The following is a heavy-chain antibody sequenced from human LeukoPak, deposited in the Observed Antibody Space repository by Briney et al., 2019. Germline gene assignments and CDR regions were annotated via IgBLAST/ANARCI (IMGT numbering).Heavy chain of an antibody. CDR1: GGSISSSNW. CDR2: IYHSGST. CDR3: ARGEEYYYDSSGYYSPNYYYGMDV. D-gene: IGHD3-22*01. J-gene: IGHJ6*02. V-gene: IGHV4-4*02. Sequence: SSGTLSLTCAVSGGSISSSNWWSWVRQPPGKGLEWIGEIYHSGSTNYNPSLKSRVTISVDKSKNQFSLKLSSVTAADTAVYYCARGEEYYYDSSGYYSPNYYYGMDVWAKGPRSPSP.